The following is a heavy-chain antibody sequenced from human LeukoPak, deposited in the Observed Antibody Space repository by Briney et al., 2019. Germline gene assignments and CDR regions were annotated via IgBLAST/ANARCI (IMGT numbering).Heavy chain of an antibody. CDR3: ARDRYCSSTSCYSPAY. J-gene: IGHJ4*02. V-gene: IGHV3-48*03. D-gene: IGHD2-2*01. CDR1: GFTFSNYE. Sequence: PGGSLRLSCAASGFTFSNYEMNWVRQAPGKGLEWVSYISSSGNTIYYADSVKGRFTISRDNARNSLFLQMNSLRAEDTAVYYCARDRYCSSTSCYSPAYWGQGTLVTVSS. CDR2: ISSSGNTI.